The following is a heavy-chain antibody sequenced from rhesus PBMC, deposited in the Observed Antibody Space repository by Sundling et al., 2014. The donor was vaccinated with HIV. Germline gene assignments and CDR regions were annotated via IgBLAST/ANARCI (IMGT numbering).Heavy chain of an antibody. Sequence: QVQLQESGPGLVKPSETLSLTCAVSGYSISSGYYWNWIRQPPGKGLEYIGYISGRSGNTYYNPSLKSRVTVSKDTSKNQFSLKLNSVTAADTAVYYCASGEGSGISIWYGLASWGQGVVVAVSA. D-gene: IGHD6-25*01. CDR1: GYSISSGYY. CDR2: ISGRSGNT. V-gene: IGHV4-99*01. J-gene: IGHJ6*01. CDR3: ASGEGSGISIWYGLAS.